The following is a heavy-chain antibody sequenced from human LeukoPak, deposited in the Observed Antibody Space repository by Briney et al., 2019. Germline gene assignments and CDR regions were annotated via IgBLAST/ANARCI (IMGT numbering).Heavy chain of an antibody. CDR1: GFTFTSSG. D-gene: IGHD3-9*01. CDR3: AKDRSTDWALDY. J-gene: IGHJ4*02. CDR2: ISSDGSDK. V-gene: IGHV3-30*18. Sequence: AGGSLRLSCAPSGFTFTSSGMHWVRQAPGKGLEWVAVISSDGSDKYYADSVRGRFTISRDNSKNTLYLQMNSLRVEDTAAYYSAKDRSTDWALDYWGQGTLVTVSS.